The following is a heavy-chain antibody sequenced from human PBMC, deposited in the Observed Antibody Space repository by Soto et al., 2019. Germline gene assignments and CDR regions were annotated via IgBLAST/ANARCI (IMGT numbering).Heavy chain of an antibody. CDR1: GGSISSGGYY. D-gene: IGHD2-2*01. CDR2: IYYSGST. CDR3: ARTDCSSTSCYLVGAFDI. J-gene: IGHJ3*02. V-gene: IGHV4-31*03. Sequence: QVQLQESGPGLVTPSQTLSLTCTVSGGSISSGGYYWSWIRQHPGKGLEWIGYIYYSGSTYYNPSLKSRVTISVDTSKNQFSLKLSSVTAADTAVYYCARTDCSSTSCYLVGAFDIWGQGTMVTVSS.